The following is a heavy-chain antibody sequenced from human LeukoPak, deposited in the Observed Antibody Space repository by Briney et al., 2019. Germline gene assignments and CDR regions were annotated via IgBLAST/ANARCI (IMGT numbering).Heavy chain of an antibody. J-gene: IGHJ5*02. Sequence: SETLSLTCTVSGGSISSSSSYYWGWIRQHPGKGLEWIGSIYYSGSTYYNPSLKSRVTISVDTSKNQFSLKLSSVTAADTAVYYRVRHLGGSSWFAPWGQGTQVTVSS. V-gene: IGHV4-39*01. CDR2: IYYSGST. CDR1: GGSISSSSSYY. D-gene: IGHD3-16*01. CDR3: VRHLGGSSWFAP.